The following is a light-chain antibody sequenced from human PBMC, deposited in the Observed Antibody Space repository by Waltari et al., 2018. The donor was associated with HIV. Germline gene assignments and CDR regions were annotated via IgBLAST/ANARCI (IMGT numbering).Light chain of an antibody. CDR3: SSYVGNNIYV. Sequence: QSALTQPPSASGSPGQSVTISCIGTSSDVGTYNYVSWYQHHPGRAPKLMIFEVNQRASGVPDRFSASRSGNTSYLTVSGLQPEDEADYYCSSYVGNNIYVFRTGTKVTVL. CDR1: SSDVGTYNY. CDR2: EVN. V-gene: IGLV2-8*01. J-gene: IGLJ1*01.